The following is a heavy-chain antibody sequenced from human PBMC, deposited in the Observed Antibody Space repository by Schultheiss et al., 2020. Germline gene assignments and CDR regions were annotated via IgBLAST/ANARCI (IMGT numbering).Heavy chain of an antibody. CDR3: AKQSIELPGDAFDI. Sequence: GGSLRLSCATSEFPFSIYWMHWVRQSPGKGLVWVARISNDGSGTSYADSVKGRFTISRDNAKNTLYLQMNSLRAEDTAVYYCAKQSIELPGDAFDIWGQGTMVTVSS. CDR1: EFPFSIYW. D-gene: IGHD1-26*01. V-gene: IGHV3-74*01. CDR2: ISNDGSGT. J-gene: IGHJ3*02.